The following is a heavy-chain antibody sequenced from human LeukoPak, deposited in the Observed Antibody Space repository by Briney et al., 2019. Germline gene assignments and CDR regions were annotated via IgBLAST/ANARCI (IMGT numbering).Heavy chain of an antibody. D-gene: IGHD2-15*01. CDR3: ASPAEATQLYYGMDV. CDR1: GGTFSSYA. CDR2: IIPILGIA. V-gene: IGHV1-69*04. J-gene: IGHJ6*02. Sequence: ASVKVSCKASGGTFSSYAISWVRQAPGQGLEWMGRIIPILGIANYAQKFQGRVTITADKSTSTAYMELSSLRSEDTAVYYCASPAEATQLYYGMDVWGQGTPVTVSS.